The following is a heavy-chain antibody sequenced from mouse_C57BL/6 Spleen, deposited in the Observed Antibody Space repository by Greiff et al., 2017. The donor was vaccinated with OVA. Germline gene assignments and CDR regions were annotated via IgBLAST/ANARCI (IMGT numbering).Heavy chain of an antibody. CDR3: ARGGSPWFAY. CDR1: GYSITSGYD. J-gene: IGHJ3*01. V-gene: IGHV3-1*01. CDR2: ISYSGST. Sequence: EVQLVESGPGMVKPSQSLSLTCTVTGYSITSGYDWHWIRHFPGNKLEWMGYISYSGSTNYNPSLKSRISITHDTAKNHFFLKLNSVTTEDTATYYCARGGSPWFAYWGQGTLVTVSA.